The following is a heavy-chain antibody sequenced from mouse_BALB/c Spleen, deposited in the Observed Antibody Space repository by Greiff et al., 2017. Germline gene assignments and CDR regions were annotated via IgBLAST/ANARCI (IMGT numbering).Heavy chain of an antibody. CDR2: IYPGDGDT. Sequence: VQLQHSGAELVRPGSSVKISCKASGYAFSSYWMNWVKQRPGQGLEWIGQIYPGDGDTNYNGKFKGKATLTADKSSSTAYMQLSSLTSEDSAVYFCAREDRFYAMDYWGQGTSVTVSS. CDR3: AREDRFYAMDY. D-gene: IGHD2-14*01. CDR1: GYAFSSYW. J-gene: IGHJ4*01. V-gene: IGHV1-80*01.